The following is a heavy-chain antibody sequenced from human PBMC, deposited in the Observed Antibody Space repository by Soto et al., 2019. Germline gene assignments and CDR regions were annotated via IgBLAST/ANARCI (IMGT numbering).Heavy chain of an antibody. CDR1: GGTFSSYT. CDR2: IIPILGIA. Sequence: ASVKVSCKASGGTFSSYTISWVRQAPGQGLEWMGRIIPILGIANYAQKFQGRVTITADKSTSTAYMELSSLRSEDTAVYYCARPPLKTMVRGAPRDGLGYWGKGTLVTVSS. CDR3: ARPPLKTMVRGAPRDGLGY. V-gene: IGHV1-69*02. D-gene: IGHD3-10*01. J-gene: IGHJ4*02.